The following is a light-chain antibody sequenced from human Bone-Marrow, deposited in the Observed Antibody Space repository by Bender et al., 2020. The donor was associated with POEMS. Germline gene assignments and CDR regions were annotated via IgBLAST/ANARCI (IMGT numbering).Light chain of an antibody. Sequence: QSALTQPASVSGSPGQSVTISCTGTSSDVGGYNYVSWYQQHPGKAPKLIIYDVNKRPSGVPDRFSGSKSGNTASLTVSGLQAEDEADYYCSSYAGSNNYVFGAGTKVTVL. J-gene: IGLJ1*01. V-gene: IGLV2-8*01. CDR2: DVN. CDR1: SSDVGGYNY. CDR3: SSYAGSNNYV.